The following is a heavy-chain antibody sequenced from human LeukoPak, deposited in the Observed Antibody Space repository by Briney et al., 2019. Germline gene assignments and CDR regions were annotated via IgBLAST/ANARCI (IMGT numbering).Heavy chain of an antibody. CDR2: ISGSGGST. V-gene: IGHV3-23*01. Sequence: PGGSLRLSCAASGFTFSSYAMSWVRQAPGKGLEWVSAISGSGGSTYYADSVKGRFTISRDNSKNTLYLQMNSLRAEDTAVYYCAKSLSGGGYYFEYWGQRTLVTVSS. D-gene: IGHD3-10*01. J-gene: IGHJ4*02. CDR3: AKSLSGGGYYFEY. CDR1: GFTFSSYA.